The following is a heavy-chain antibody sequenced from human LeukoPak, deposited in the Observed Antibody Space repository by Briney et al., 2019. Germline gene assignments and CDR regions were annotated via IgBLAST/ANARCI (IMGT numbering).Heavy chain of an antibody. CDR2: IYYSGST. Sequence: PSETLSLTCTVSGGSISSYYWSWIQQPPGKGLEWIGYIYYSGSTNYNPSLKSRVTISVDTSKNQFSLKLSSVTAADTAVYYCARVVSGVCFDYWGQGTLVTVSS. V-gene: IGHV4-59*01. D-gene: IGHD3-3*01. J-gene: IGHJ4*02. CDR3: ARVVSGVCFDY. CDR1: GGSISSYY.